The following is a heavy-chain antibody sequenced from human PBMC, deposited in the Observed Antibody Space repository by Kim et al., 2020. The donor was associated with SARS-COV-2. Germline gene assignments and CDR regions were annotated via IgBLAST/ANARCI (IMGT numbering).Heavy chain of an antibody. CDR2: INAGNGNT. CDR3: ARVSSGWYTGFQH. J-gene: IGHJ1*01. D-gene: IGHD6-19*01. V-gene: IGHV1-3*01. Sequence: ASVKVSCKASGYTFTSYAMHWVRQAPGQRLEWMGWINAGNGNTKYSQKFQGRVTITRDTSASTAYMELSSLRSEDTAVYYCARVSSGWYTGFQHWGQGTLVTVSS. CDR1: GYTFTSYA.